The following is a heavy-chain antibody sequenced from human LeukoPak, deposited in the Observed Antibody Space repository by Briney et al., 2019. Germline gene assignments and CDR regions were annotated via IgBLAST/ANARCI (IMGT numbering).Heavy chain of an antibody. Sequence: SETLSLTCTVSGGSISSSSYYWGWIRQPPGKGLEWIGSIYYSGSTYYNPSLKSRVTISVDTSKNQFSLKLGSVTAADTAVYYCASPGSSYSSGWYRAFDIWGQGTMVAVSP. V-gene: IGHV4-39*01. CDR2: IYYSGST. J-gene: IGHJ3*02. CDR1: GGSISSSSYY. CDR3: ASPGSSYSSGWYRAFDI. D-gene: IGHD6-19*01.